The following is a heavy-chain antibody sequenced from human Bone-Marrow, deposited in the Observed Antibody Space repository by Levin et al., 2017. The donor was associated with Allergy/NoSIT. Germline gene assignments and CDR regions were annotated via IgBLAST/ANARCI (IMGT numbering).Heavy chain of an antibody. D-gene: IGHD6-19*01. V-gene: IGHV3-30*18. CDR3: AKGWYSSMAPPQDV. Sequence: GGSLRLSCSASGFTFDNYGLHWVRQAPGKGLEWLAVISYDGKIENYLDSVRGRFTISRDKSKNTMFLQMNSLTTEDTAVYFCAKGWYSSMAPPQDVWGQGTTVIVSS. J-gene: IGHJ6*02. CDR2: ISYDGKIE. CDR1: GFTFDNYG.